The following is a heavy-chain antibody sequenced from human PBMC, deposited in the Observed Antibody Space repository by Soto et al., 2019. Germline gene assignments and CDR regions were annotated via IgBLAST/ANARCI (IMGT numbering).Heavy chain of an antibody. CDR3: ARDKTGTNYYNGLDV. D-gene: IGHD1-1*01. CDR2: IIPIFNTP. CDR1: GGTFNTYA. V-gene: IGHV1-69*12. Sequence: QVQLVQSGAEVKKPGSSVKVSCKASGGTFNTYAISWVRQAPGQGLEWMGGIIPIFNTPNYAQRFQGRVXXXADESTSTAYMELSSLRSEDTALYYCARDKTGTNYYNGLDVWGQGTTVTXS. J-gene: IGHJ6*02.